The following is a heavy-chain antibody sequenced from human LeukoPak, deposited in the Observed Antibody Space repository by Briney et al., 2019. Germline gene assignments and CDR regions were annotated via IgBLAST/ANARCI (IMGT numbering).Heavy chain of an antibody. CDR3: ARDRGVTLFYYGMDV. D-gene: IGHD2-21*02. CDR1: GFTFSNHE. CDR2: ISSSGGTI. V-gene: IGHV3-48*03. Sequence: PGRSLRLSCAASGFTFSNHEMNWVRQAPGKGLEWVSYISSSGGTIYYADSVKGRFTISRDNAKNSLYLQMNSLRAEDTAVYYCARDRGVTLFYYGMDVWGQGTTVTVSS. J-gene: IGHJ6*02.